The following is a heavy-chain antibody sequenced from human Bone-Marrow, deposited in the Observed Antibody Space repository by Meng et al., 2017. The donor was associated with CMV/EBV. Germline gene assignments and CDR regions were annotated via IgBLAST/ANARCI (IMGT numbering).Heavy chain of an antibody. CDR3: ARGRVCSSTSCEWAPYY. J-gene: IGHJ4*02. Sequence: SVKVSCKASGGTFSSYAISWVRQAPGQGLEWMGGIIPILGIANYAQKFQGRVTITADKSTSTAYMELSSLRSEDTAVYYCARGRVCSSTSCEWAPYYWGQGTLVTVSS. CDR1: GGTFSSYA. CDR2: IIPILGIA. D-gene: IGHD2-2*01. V-gene: IGHV1-69*10.